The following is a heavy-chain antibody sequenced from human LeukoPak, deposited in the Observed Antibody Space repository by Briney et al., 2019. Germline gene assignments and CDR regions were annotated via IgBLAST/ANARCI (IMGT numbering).Heavy chain of an antibody. CDR2: MNSNSGNT. J-gene: IGHJ3*02. V-gene: IGHV1-8*01. CDR3: ARVVVRGAGDAFDI. Sequence: ASVKVSCKASGYTFTSYDINWVRQATGQGLEWMGWMNSNSGNTGYAQKFQGRVTMTRNTSISTAYMELSSLRSEDTAVYYCARVVVRGAGDAFDIWGQGTMVTVSS. D-gene: IGHD3-10*01. CDR1: GYTFTSYD.